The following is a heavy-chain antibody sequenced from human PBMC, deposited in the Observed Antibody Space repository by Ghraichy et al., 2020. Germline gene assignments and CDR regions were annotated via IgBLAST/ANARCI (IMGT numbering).Heavy chain of an antibody. Sequence: PETLSLTCAVYGGSFSGYYWSWIRQPPGKGLEWIGEINHSGSTNYNPSLKSRVTISVDTSKNQFSLKLSSVTAADTAVYYCARGHRLPPSIAAAGTPYFDYWGQGTLVTVSS. CDR3: ARGHRLPPSIAAAGTPYFDY. D-gene: IGHD6-13*01. J-gene: IGHJ4*02. CDR1: GGSFSGYY. CDR2: INHSGST. V-gene: IGHV4-34*01.